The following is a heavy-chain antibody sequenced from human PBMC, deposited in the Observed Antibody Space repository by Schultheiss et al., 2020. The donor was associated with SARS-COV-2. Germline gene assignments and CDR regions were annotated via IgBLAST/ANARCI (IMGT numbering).Heavy chain of an antibody. CDR3: ARGVSDFWSGYSTLFDY. V-gene: IGHV4-34*01. CDR2: INHSGST. J-gene: IGHJ4*02. CDR1: GGSFSGYY. Sequence: SETLSLTCAVYGGSFSGYYWSWIRQPPGKGLEWIGEINHSGSTNYNPSLKSRVTISVDTSKNQFSLKLSSVTAADTAVYYCARGVSDFWSGYSTLFDYWGQGTLVTVSS. D-gene: IGHD3-3*01.